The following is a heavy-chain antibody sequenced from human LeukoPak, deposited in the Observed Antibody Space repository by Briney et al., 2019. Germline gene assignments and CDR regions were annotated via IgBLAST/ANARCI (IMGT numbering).Heavy chain of an antibody. J-gene: IGHJ5*02. CDR1: GVSFSGYY. D-gene: IGHD6-13*01. CDR3: ARDLAAAGTIDP. Sequence: PSETLSLTCAVYGVSFSGYYWSWVRQPPGKGLEWVGEINHGGSTNYNPSLKSRVPISPDTSKNQFSLTLSSVTAADTAVYYCARDLAAAGTIDPWGQGTLVTVSS. V-gene: IGHV4-34*01. CDR2: INHGGST.